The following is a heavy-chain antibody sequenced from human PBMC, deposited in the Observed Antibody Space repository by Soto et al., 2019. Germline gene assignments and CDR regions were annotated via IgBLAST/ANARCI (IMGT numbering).Heavy chain of an antibody. J-gene: IGHJ3*02. CDR3: ASYQQSYAFDI. CDR1: GGSISSGGYY. D-gene: IGHD2-2*01. V-gene: IGHV4-31*03. CDR2: IYYSGST. Sequence: SETLSLTCTVSGGSISSGGYYWSWIRQHPGKGLEWIGYIYYSGSTYYNPSLKSRVTISVDTSKKQFSLKLSSVTAADTAVYYCASYQQSYAFDIWGQGTMVTVSS.